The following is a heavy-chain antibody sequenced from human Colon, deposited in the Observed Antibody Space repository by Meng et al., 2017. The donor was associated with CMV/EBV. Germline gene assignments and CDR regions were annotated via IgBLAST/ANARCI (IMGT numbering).Heavy chain of an antibody. J-gene: IGHJ4*02. CDR3: AREPGHCTSASCYTEGYYFDT. V-gene: IGHV3-66*03. CDR1: NY. Sequence: NYINWVRQAPGKGLEWVSVITGSGKTHYADSVKGRFIISRDTSKNMVNLQMNNLRGDDAAVYFCAREPGHCTSASCYTEGYYFDTWGQGTMVTVSS. D-gene: IGHD2-2*01. CDR2: ITGSGKT.